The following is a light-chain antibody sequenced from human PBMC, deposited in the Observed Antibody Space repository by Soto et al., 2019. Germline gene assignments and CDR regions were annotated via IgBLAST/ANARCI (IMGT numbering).Light chain of an antibody. CDR2: DVT. Sequence: QSALTQPPSVPGSPGQSVAISCTGTSSDVGTYNRVSWYQQPPGTAPKLMIYDVTNRPSGVPDRFSGSKSGNTASLTISGLQAEDEADYYCSSFTSSNTYVFGTGTKVTVL. CDR1: SSDVGTYNR. J-gene: IGLJ1*01. CDR3: SSFTSSNTYV. V-gene: IGLV2-18*02.